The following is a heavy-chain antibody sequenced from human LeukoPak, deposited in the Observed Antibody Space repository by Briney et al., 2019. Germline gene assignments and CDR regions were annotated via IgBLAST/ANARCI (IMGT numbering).Heavy chain of an antibody. D-gene: IGHD2-2*01. J-gene: IGHJ4*02. V-gene: IGHV3-7*04. Sequence: GGSLRLSCAASGFTFSNHWMTWVRQAPGKGLEWVANIQKDGSEQFYVASVKGRFTISRDNAKNSLYLQMNSLRPEDTAVYYCARVAPTSCSSTSCYWDYWGQGTLVTVSS. CDR2: IQKDGSEQ. CDR3: ARVAPTSCSSTSCYWDY. CDR1: GFTFSNHW.